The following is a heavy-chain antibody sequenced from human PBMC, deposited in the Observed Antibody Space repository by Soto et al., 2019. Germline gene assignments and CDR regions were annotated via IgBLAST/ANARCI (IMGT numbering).Heavy chain of an antibody. CDR1: GFSFSIYS. V-gene: IGHV3-30*04. J-gene: IGHJ4*02. D-gene: IGHD5-18*01. Sequence: PGGSLRLSCAASGFSFSIYSMHWVRQAPGKGLEWVAVLSYDVRNKYYADSVKGRFTISRDNSKNTLYLQMNSLRAEDTAVYYCARDRGYSYGSHRLFDYWGQGTLVTVS. CDR3: ARDRGYSYGSHRLFDY. CDR2: LSYDVRNK.